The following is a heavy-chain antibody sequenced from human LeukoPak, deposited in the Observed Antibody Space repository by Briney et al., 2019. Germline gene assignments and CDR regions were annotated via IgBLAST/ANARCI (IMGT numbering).Heavy chain of an antibody. CDR1: VFTFNSHW. CDR2: INQDKTAL. J-gene: IGHJ4*02. D-gene: IGHD4-11*01. CDR3: ARLKDYRTVYDY. V-gene: IGHV3-7*02. Sequence: GGSLRLSCEASVFTFNSHWMSCVRHAPGEGLERVASINQDKTALRYVDSVRGRFTISRDNARSFLYLEMSSLRAEDTAVYFCARLKDYRTVYDYWGPGTLVTVSS.